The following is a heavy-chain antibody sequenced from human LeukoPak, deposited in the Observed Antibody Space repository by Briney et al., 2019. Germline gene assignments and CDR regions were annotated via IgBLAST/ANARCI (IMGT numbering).Heavy chain of an antibody. Sequence: SDTLSLTCAVYGGSFSGYYWSWIRQPPGKGLEWIGEINHSGSTNYNPSLKSQVTISVDTSKNQFSLKLSSVTAADTAVYYCARGFVTMVRGVIPFDYWGQGTLVTVSS. J-gene: IGHJ4*02. D-gene: IGHD3-10*01. CDR1: GGSFSGYY. CDR3: ARGFVTMVRGVIPFDY. CDR2: INHSGST. V-gene: IGHV4-34*01.